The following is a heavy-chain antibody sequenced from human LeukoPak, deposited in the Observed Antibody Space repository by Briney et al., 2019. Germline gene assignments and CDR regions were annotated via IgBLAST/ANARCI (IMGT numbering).Heavy chain of an antibody. V-gene: IGHV3-23*01. D-gene: IGHD6-6*01. CDR2: ISGSGGST. Sequence: GGTLRLSCAASGFTFSSYGMSWVRQAPGKGLEWVSAISGSGGSTYYADSVKGRFTISRDNAKNSLYLQMNSLRAEDTALYYCAKDKAARPLYYYYYYMDVWGKGTTVTVSS. CDR3: AKDKAARPLYYYYYYMDV. CDR1: GFTFSSYG. J-gene: IGHJ6*03.